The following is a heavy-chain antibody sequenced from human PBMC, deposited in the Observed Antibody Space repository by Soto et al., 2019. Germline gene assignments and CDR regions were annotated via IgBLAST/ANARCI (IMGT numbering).Heavy chain of an antibody. D-gene: IGHD4-4*01. Sequence: QVQLQESGPGLVKPSETLSLTCTVSGGSVSSGSYYWSWIRQPPGKGLEWIGYIYYSGSTNYNPSTNRRVTLSVDTSKNQFSLKLSSVTAADTAVYYCAREATTGSYYYYGMDVWGQGTTVTVSS. V-gene: IGHV4-61*01. CDR1: GGSVSSGSYY. J-gene: IGHJ6*02. CDR3: AREATTGSYYYYGMDV. CDR2: IYYSGST.